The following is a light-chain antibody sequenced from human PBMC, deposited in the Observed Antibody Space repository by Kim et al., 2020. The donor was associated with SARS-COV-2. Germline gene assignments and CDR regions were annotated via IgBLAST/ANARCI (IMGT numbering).Light chain of an antibody. Sequence: GQSITIACTGTSSDVGYYNYVSWYRQHPGKVPKLIIYDVSFRPSGVSNRFSGSKSGNTASLTISGLQAEDEADYYCSSYTSSNTLVFGGGTKLTVL. CDR1: SSDVGYYNY. J-gene: IGLJ3*02. CDR2: DVS. CDR3: SSYTSSNTLV. V-gene: IGLV2-14*03.